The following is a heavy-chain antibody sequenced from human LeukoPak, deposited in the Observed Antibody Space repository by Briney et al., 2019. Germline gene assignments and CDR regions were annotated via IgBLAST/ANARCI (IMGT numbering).Heavy chain of an antibody. CDR2: MNPNSGNT. CDR1: GYTFTSYD. V-gene: IGHV1-8*01. CDR3: ERDRGYCYDCSGYYVY. J-gene: IGHJ4*02. Sequence: ASVKVSCKASGYTFTSYDINWVRQATGQGLEWMGWMNPNSGNTGYAQKFQGRVTMTRNTSISTAYIEMRSLRSEDTAVYYCERDRGYCYDCSGYYVYWGEGTLGTVSS. D-gene: IGHD3-22*01.